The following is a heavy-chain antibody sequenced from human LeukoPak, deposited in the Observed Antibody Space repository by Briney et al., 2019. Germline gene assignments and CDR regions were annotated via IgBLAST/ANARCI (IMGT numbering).Heavy chain of an antibody. J-gene: IGHJ4*02. D-gene: IGHD3-22*01. CDR1: GFNFGPYW. V-gene: IGHV3-7*01. CDR3: ASSHDSSGND. Sequence: GGSLRLSCAASGFNFGPYWMSWVRQAPGKGLEWLANIRQDGSVKFYVDSVKGRFTISRDNAKSSLYLQMNSLRVEDTAVYYCASSHDSSGNDWGQGTLVTVSS. CDR2: IRQDGSVK.